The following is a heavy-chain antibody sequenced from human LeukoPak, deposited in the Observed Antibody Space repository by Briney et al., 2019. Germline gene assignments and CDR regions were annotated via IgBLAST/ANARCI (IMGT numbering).Heavy chain of an antibody. V-gene: IGHV3-30*18. J-gene: IGHJ4*02. Sequence: GGSLRLSCAASGFTFSSYGMHWVRQAPGKGLEWVADISYDGSNKYYADSVKGRFTISRDNSKNTLYLQMSSLRAEDTAVYYCAKEDVWGSYRPDYWGQGTLVTVSS. CDR2: ISYDGSNK. CDR3: AKEDVWGSYRPDY. CDR1: GFTFSSYG. D-gene: IGHD3-16*02.